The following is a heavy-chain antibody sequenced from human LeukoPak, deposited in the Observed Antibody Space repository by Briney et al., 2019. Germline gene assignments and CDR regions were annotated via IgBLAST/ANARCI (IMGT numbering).Heavy chain of an antibody. CDR3: ARYDFWRGQIRFDP. Sequence: GASVKVSCKASGYTFTGYYMHWVRQAPGQGLEWMGWINPNSGGTNYAQKFQGRVTMTRDTSISTAYMELSRLRSDDTAVYYCARYDFWRGQIRFDPWGQGTLVTVSS. CDR2: INPNSGGT. J-gene: IGHJ5*02. V-gene: IGHV1-2*02. CDR1: GYTFTGYY. D-gene: IGHD3-3*01.